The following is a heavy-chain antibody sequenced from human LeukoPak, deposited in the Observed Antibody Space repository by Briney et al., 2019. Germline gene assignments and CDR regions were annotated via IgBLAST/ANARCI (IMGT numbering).Heavy chain of an antibody. CDR2: ISSSGSTI. CDR1: GFTFSTYE. V-gene: IGHV3-48*03. Sequence: PGGSLRLSCAASGFTFSTYEMNWVRQAPGKGLEWVSYISSSGSTIYYADSVKGRFTISRDNSKNTLYLQMNSLRAEDTAVYYCAKDFGGWYPLLDYFDYWGQGTLVTVSS. D-gene: IGHD6-19*01. CDR3: AKDFGGWYPLLDYFDY. J-gene: IGHJ4*02.